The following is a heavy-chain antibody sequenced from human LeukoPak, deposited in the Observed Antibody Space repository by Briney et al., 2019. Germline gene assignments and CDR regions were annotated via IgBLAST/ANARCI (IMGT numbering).Heavy chain of an antibody. Sequence: GGSLRLSCAASGFTFSSYAMSWVRQAPGKGLEWVSAISGSGGSTYYADSVKGRFTISRDNSKNMLHLQINSLRAEDTAVYSCAKGLATNYYYDTDVWGQGTTVTVSS. V-gene: IGHV3-23*01. CDR3: AKGLATNYYYDTDV. D-gene: IGHD5-12*01. CDR1: GFTFSSYA. CDR2: ISGSGGST. J-gene: IGHJ6*02.